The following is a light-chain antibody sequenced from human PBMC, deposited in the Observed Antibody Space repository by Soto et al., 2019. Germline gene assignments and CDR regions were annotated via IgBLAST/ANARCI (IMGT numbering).Light chain of an antibody. CDR1: QSIRNS. CDR2: GAS. J-gene: IGKJ2*01. V-gene: IGKV3-15*01. Sequence: EILMTQSPASLSVSPGETATLSCRASQSIRNSLAWYQQKPGQAPSLVIYGASTRATGIPARFSGSGSGTEFTLTISSLQSEDSALYYCQQYNNWPPMTFGQGTKVDIK. CDR3: QQYNNWPPMT.